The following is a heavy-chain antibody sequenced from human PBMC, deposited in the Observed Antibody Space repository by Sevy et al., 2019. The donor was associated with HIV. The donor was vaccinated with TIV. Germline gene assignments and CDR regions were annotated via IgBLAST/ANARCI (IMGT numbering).Heavy chain of an antibody. Sequence: SETLSLTCAVSGASITSSAWWTWVRQPPGKGLEWIGKRYHSGSTTCNPSLKSRLTILVDDSKNQFSLHLKSVTAADTAVYYCARGAIAAAGYSYGMDVWGQGTTVTVSS. CDR3: ARGAIAAAGYSYGMDV. CDR2: RYHSGST. CDR1: GASITSSAW. J-gene: IGHJ6*02. D-gene: IGHD6-13*01. V-gene: IGHV4-4*02.